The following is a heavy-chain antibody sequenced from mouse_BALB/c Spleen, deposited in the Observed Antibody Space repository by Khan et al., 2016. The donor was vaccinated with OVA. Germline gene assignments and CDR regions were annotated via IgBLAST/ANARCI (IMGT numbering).Heavy chain of an antibody. V-gene: IGHV1S81*02. Sequence: VKLQQPGAELVKPGASVKLSCKASGYTFTNYWVHWVKQRPGQGLEWIGEIYPSNGRTNYNEKFKNKATLTVDKSSNTAYMQLSSLTSEDSAVYYCARNAYYGNYFDYWGQGTTLTVSS. CDR2: IYPSNGRT. CDR3: ARNAYYGNYFDY. D-gene: IGHD2-10*01. J-gene: IGHJ2*01. CDR1: GYTFTNYW.